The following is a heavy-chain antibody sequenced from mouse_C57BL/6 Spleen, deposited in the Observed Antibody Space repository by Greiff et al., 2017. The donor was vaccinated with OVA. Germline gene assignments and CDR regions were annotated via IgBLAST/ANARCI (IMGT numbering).Heavy chain of an antibody. Sequence: EVQLQQSGPGLVKPSQSLSLTCSVTGYSITSGYYWHWIRQFPGNKLEWMGYISYDGSNNYNPSLKNRISITRDTSKNQFFLKLNSVTTEDTATYYCARGDYDDGAWFAYWGQGTLVTVSA. V-gene: IGHV3-6*01. CDR3: ARGDYDDGAWFAY. D-gene: IGHD2-4*01. J-gene: IGHJ3*01. CDR2: ISYDGSN. CDR1: GYSITSGYY.